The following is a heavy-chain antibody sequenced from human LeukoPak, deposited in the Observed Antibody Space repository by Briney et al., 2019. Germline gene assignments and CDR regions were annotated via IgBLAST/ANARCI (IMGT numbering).Heavy chain of an antibody. CDR3: ARDLRGHDY. Sequence: PSETLSLTCTVSGGSISSYYWSWIRQPPGKGLEWIGYIYYSGSTNYNPSLKSRVTISVDTSKNQFSLKLSSVTAADTAVYYCARDLRGHDYWGQGTLVTVSS. CDR2: IYYSGST. J-gene: IGHJ4*02. V-gene: IGHV4-59*01. CDR1: GGSISSYY.